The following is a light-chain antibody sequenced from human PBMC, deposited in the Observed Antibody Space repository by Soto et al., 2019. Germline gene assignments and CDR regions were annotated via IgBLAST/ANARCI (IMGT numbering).Light chain of an antibody. V-gene: IGKV3-20*01. Sequence: IVLTQSPGTLSLSPGARATLSCRASQPITSRYLAWYQHQPGQAPRLLIYRTFDRAPGIPDRFSGGGSGTDFTLTISRLEREDFAVYYCQQYDTSPPTCGQGTRMDIK. CDR2: RTF. CDR3: QQYDTSPPT. J-gene: IGKJ5*01. CDR1: QPITSRY.